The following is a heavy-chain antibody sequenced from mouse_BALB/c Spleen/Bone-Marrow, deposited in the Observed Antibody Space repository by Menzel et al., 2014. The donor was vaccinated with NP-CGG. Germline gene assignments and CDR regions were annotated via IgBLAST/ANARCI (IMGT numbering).Heavy chain of an antibody. J-gene: IGHJ3*01. CDR2: INPYNGDT. D-gene: IGHD2-4*01. Sequence: VTLKESGPELVKPGASVKISCKASGYSFTGYFMNWVRQSHGKSLEWIGRINPYNGDTFYNQKFKGKATLTVDKSSNTAHMELRSLASEDSAIYYCARIYDYDRGGWFAYWGQGTLVTVSA. V-gene: IGHV1-20*02. CDR3: ARIYDYDRGGWFAY. CDR1: GYSFTGYF.